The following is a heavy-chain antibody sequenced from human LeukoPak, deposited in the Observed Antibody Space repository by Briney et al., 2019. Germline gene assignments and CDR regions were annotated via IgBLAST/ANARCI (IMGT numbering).Heavy chain of an antibody. Sequence: PGGSLILSCAASGFTFSSYSMNWVRQAPGKGLEWVSSISSSSSYIYYADSVKGRFTISRDNAKNSLYLQMNSLRAEDTAVYYCATYSSGWYRGDYWGQGTLVTVSS. J-gene: IGHJ4*02. CDR2: ISSSSSYI. CDR3: ATYSSGWYRGDY. D-gene: IGHD6-19*01. V-gene: IGHV3-21*01. CDR1: GFTFSSYS.